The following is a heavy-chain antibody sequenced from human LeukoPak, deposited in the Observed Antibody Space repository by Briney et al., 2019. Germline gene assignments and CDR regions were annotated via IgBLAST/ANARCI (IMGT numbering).Heavy chain of an antibody. CDR2: ISGSGGNT. J-gene: IGHJ4*02. CDR3: AKEFFSCGGRSTSCPLDH. V-gene: IGHV3-23*01. CDR1: GFTFSDYA. Sequence: GGSLRLSCEASGFTFSDYAMSWVRQAPGKGLEWVSGISGSGGNTYFADSVKGRFTISRDNSKNTLYLQMNSLRAEDTAVYYCAKEFFSCGGRSTSCPLDHWGQGTLVTVSS. D-gene: IGHD2-2*01.